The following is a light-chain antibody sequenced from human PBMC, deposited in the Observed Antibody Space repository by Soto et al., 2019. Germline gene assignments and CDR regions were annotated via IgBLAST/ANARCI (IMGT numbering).Light chain of an antibody. V-gene: IGKV3-15*01. J-gene: IGKJ5*01. Sequence: IVLAQFPGTLSVSPGERATLSCGAGRNVATNLAWYQQRHGEAPRLLIYGASKRAIGLPARFSGSGSGTESTLTTSSLQSEDFAVYYCQQSNNWTPTFTFGHGTRLEIK. CDR2: GAS. CDR1: RNVATN. CDR3: QQSNNWTPTFT.